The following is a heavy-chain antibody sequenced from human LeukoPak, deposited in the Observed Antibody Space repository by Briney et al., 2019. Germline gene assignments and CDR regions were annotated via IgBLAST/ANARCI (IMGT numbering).Heavy chain of an antibody. D-gene: IGHD4-17*01. J-gene: IGHJ4*02. CDR1: GFTFRTYT. CDR3: ARLFDYGDYRAEPY. V-gene: IGHV3-21*01. Sequence: GGSLRLSCAASGFTFRTYTMHWVRQAPGKGLEWVSSISTGSNYIYYADSVKGRFTISRDSAKNSLYLQMNSLLAEDTAVYYCARLFDYGDYRAEPYWGQGTLVTVSS. CDR2: ISTGSNYI.